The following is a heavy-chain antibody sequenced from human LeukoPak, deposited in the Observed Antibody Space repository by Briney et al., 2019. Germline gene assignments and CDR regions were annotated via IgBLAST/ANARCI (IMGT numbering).Heavy chain of an antibody. Sequence: AGGSLRLSCATSGFTFSHYGMHWVRQAPGMGLEWAAVIWSDGTNRYYGDPVKGRFTISRDNFQRTVYLQMDSLRAEDTAVYYCAKDAQRGFDYSNSLDKWGQGTLVTVSS. J-gene: IGHJ4*02. CDR1: GFTFSHYG. CDR3: AKDAQRGFDYSNSLDK. CDR2: IWSDGTNR. D-gene: IGHD4-11*01. V-gene: IGHV3-33*06.